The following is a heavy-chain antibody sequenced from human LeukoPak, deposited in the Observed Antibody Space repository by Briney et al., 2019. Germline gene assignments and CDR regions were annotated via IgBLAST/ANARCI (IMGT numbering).Heavy chain of an antibody. CDR2: IYYSGST. Sequence: SETLSLTCTVSGGSISSYYWSWVRQPPGKGLEWIGYIYYSGSTNYNPSLKSRVTISVDTSKNQFSLKLSSVTAADTAVYYCARDRFGGSSPYYFDYWGQGTLVTVSS. J-gene: IGHJ4*02. CDR1: GGSISSYY. D-gene: IGHD1-26*01. V-gene: IGHV4-59*01. CDR3: ARDRFGGSSPYYFDY.